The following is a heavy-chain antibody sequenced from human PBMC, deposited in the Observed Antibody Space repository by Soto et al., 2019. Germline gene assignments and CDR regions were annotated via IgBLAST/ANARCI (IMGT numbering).Heavy chain of an antibody. J-gene: IGHJ6*02. CDR1: GYSFTSYH. D-gene: IGHD2-21*02. CDR2: IYPGDSET. Sequence: EVQLVQSGAEVKKPGESLKISCKGSGYSFTSYHIVWVRQMPGKGLEWMGIIYPGDSETRYSPSLQGQVTMSADKSTSTAYPQWSSRKASDTAMYYCARRSYCDGDCTRRPYDYYGMDVWGQGTTVTVSS. CDR3: ARRSYCDGDCTRRPYDYYGMDV. V-gene: IGHV5-51*01.